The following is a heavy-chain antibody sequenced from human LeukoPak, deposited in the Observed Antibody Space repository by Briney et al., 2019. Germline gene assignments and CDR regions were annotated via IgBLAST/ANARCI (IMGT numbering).Heavy chain of an antibody. Sequence: GASVKVSCKASGGTFSSYAISWVRQAPGQRLEWMGRIIPILGIANYAQKFQGRVTITADKSTSTAYMELSSLRSEDTAVYYCASINHCDSSGSYFDYWGQGTLVTVSS. CDR2: IIPILGIA. V-gene: IGHV1-69*04. J-gene: IGHJ4*02. CDR1: GGTFSSYA. D-gene: IGHD3-22*01. CDR3: ASINHCDSSGSYFDY.